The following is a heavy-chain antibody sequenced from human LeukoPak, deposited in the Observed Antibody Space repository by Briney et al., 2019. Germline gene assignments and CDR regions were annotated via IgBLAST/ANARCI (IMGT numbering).Heavy chain of an antibody. V-gene: IGHV4-34*01. CDR2: INHRGDT. CDR1: GVSFSAYY. CDR3: ARGPTISEPGYLDY. Sequence: PSETLSLTCAVYGVSFSAYYWSWIRQSPGKGLEWIAEINHRGDTNYNPSVKSRVSIAVDTSKNQFSLKVTSLTAADTAVYYCARGPTISEPGYLDYWGQGTLVTVSS. J-gene: IGHJ4*03. D-gene: IGHD1-14*01.